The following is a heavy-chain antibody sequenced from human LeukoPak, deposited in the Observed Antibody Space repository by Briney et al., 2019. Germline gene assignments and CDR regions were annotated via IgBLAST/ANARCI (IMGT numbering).Heavy chain of an antibody. CDR1: GFTFSGYW. Sequence: GGSLRLSCAASGFTFSGYWMSWVRQAPGKGLEWVSAISGGSTYYADSVKGRFTISRDNSKNTLYLQMNSLRAEDTAVYYCAKMNYDFWSGYYEPYYFDYWGQGTLVTVSS. J-gene: IGHJ4*02. V-gene: IGHV3-23*01. D-gene: IGHD3-3*01. CDR2: ISGGST. CDR3: AKMNYDFWSGYYEPYYFDY.